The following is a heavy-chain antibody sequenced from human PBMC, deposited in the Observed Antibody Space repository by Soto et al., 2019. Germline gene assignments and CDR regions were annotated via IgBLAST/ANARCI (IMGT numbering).Heavy chain of an antibody. CDR1: GFTFSSYS. D-gene: IGHD2-15*01. CDR2: ISSSSSTI. J-gene: IGHJ4*02. CDR3: ARLLVVAATPGDY. V-gene: IGHV3-48*01. Sequence: EVQLVESGGGLVQPGGSLRLSCAASGFTFSSYSMNWVRQAQGKGLEWVSYISSSSSTIYYADSVKGRFTISRDNAKNSLYLQMNSLRAEDTAVYYCARLLVVAATPGDYWGQGTLVTVSS.